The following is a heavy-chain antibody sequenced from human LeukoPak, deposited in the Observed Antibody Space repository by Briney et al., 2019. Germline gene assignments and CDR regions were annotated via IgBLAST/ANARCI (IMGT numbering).Heavy chain of an antibody. Sequence: ASVKASCKPSGYPFGAYYVNGARYGPGQGLEWMGWIKPNSGDTNYAQKFQGRLTMTRDTTISTVYMELNRLRSDDTAVYNCARDAESELAVDESGEGTLITVSS. V-gene: IGHV1-2*02. CDR3: ARDAESELAVDE. CDR2: IKPNSGDT. J-gene: IGHJ4*02. CDR1: GYPFGAYY. D-gene: IGHD1-26*01.